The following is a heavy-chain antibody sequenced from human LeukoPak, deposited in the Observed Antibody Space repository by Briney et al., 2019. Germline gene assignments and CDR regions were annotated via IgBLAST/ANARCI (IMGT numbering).Heavy chain of an antibody. D-gene: IGHD2-15*01. CDR1: GFTFSTYA. Sequence: QSGGSLRLSCAASGFTFSTYAMSWVRQIPGKGLEWVSAISGSDDGTYYADSVKGRFTISRDNSRHTLYLQMNTLRSEDTAVYFCAKSPVSSCRGSFCYPFDYWGQGNLVTVSS. J-gene: IGHJ4*02. CDR2: ISGSDDGT. CDR3: AKSPVSSCRGSFCYPFDY. V-gene: IGHV3-23*01.